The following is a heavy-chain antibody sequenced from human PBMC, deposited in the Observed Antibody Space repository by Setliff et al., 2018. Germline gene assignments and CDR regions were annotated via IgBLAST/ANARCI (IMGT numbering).Heavy chain of an antibody. J-gene: IGHJ5*02. CDR1: GGSFSSFS. V-gene: IGHV1-69*08. CDR2: IMPIFGST. CDR3: ARDRGGTAIANWFDR. Sequence: SVKVSCKASGGSFSSFSIHWVRQAPGQGLEWMGRIMPIFGSTNYAQNFQGGVTITADKSTSTAYMDLSSLRSEDSAVYYCARDRGGTAIANWFDRWGQGTLVTVSS. D-gene: IGHD2-21*01.